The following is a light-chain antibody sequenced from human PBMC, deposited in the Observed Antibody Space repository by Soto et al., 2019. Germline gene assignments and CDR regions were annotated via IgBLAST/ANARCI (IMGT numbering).Light chain of an antibody. CDR3: QQYGGSPIT. Sequence: EIVLTQSPATLSFSPGERATLCCRASQSVSSYLAWYQQKPGQAPTLLMSGASNRASGVPVRFSGSGSGTDFTLTITRLEPEDFALYYCQQYGGSPITFGLGTRLEIK. CDR1: QSVSSY. J-gene: IGKJ5*01. CDR2: GAS. V-gene: IGKV3-20*01.